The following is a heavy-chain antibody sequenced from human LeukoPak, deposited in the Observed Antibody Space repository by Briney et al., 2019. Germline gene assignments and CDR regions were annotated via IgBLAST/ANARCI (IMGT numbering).Heavy chain of an antibody. D-gene: IGHD5-18*01. J-gene: IGHJ6*02. V-gene: IGHV3-33*01. CDR1: GFTFSNYG. Sequence: GGSLRLSCAASGFTFSNYGMHWVRQAPGKGLEWVAIIWYDGSNEYYADSVKGRFTISRDNSKNTLYLQMNSLRAEDTAVYYCARDLATAKDYYYYGMDVWGQGTTVTVSS. CDR3: ARDLATAKDYYYYGMDV. CDR2: IWYDGSNE.